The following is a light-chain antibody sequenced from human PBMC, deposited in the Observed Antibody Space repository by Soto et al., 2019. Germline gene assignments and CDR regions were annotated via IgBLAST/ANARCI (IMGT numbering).Light chain of an antibody. Sequence: QSVLTQPASVSGSPGQSITIACTGTSSDIGGYNFVSWYQQHPGKAPKLLIYDVGNRPSGVSNRFSGSKSGNTASLTISGLQSEDEAHYYCNSYRTVSTYVLGTGTKVTVL. CDR1: SSDIGGYNF. CDR2: DVG. J-gene: IGLJ1*01. V-gene: IGLV2-14*01. CDR3: NSYRTVSTYV.